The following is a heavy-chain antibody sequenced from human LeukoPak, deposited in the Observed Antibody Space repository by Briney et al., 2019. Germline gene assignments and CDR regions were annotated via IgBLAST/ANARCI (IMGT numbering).Heavy chain of an antibody. V-gene: IGHV4-34*01. CDR2: INHSGST. CDR1: GGSFSGYY. D-gene: IGHD2/OR15-2a*01. CDR3: ARRVLPSYYYYMDV. J-gene: IGHJ6*03. Sequence: SETLSFTCAVYGGSFSGYYWSWIRQPPGKGLEWIGEINHSGSTNYNPSLKSRVTISVDTSKNQFSLKLSSVTAADTAVYYCARRVLPSYYYYMDVWGKGTTVTVSS.